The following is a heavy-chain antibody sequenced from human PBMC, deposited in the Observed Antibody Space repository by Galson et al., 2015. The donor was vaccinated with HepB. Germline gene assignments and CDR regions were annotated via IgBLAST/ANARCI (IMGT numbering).Heavy chain of an antibody. J-gene: IGHJ4*02. CDR2: ISGSGGNT. V-gene: IGHV3-23*01. CDR1: GFTFSNYA. CDR3: AKGGIVGSKGREYFGY. D-gene: IGHD1-26*01. Sequence: SLRLSCAASGFTFSNYAMSWVRQAPGKGLEWVSGISGSGGNTYYADSVKGRFTISRDSSKNTLYVQMITLRAEDAAVYYCAKGGIVGSKGREYFGYWGQGILVTVSS.